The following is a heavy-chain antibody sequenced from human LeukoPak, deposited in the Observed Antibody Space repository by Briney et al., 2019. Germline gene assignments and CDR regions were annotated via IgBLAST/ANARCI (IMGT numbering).Heavy chain of an antibody. CDR1: GFTFSRHP. J-gene: IGHJ4*02. CDR3: ARWRWLQSEFDY. Sequence: GGSLRLSCAASGFTFSRHPMSWVRQAPGKGLEWVANIDEDGSEKYYADSVKGRFSVSRDNAKNSLYVQMNSLKAEDTAVYYCARWRWLQSEFDYWGQGALVTVSS. CDR2: IDEDGSEK. V-gene: IGHV3-7*01. D-gene: IGHD5-24*01.